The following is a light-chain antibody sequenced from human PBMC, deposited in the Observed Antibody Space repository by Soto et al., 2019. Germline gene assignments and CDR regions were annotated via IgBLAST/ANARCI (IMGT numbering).Light chain of an antibody. CDR1: SSNIGSNF. V-gene: IGLV1-47*01. Sequence: QSVLTQPPSASGTPGQRVTISCSGSSSNIGSNFVYWYQQLPGSAPKLLISRNSQRPSGVPDRFSGSKSGTSASLAISGLRSADEADYYCAAWDDSLSGPVIFGGGTKLTVL. CDR2: RNS. CDR3: AAWDDSLSGPVI. J-gene: IGLJ2*01.